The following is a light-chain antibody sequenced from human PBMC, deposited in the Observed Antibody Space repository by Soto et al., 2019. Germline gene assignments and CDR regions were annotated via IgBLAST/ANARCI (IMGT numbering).Light chain of an antibody. CDR3: MQGTHWPIT. Sequence: DVVMTQSPLSLPVTLGQPASISCRSNQSLVHSDGIAYFSCFQQRPGRSTRRLIYKVSNRDSGVPARFSGSGSGTDFALKISRVEAEDVGVYYCMQGTHWPITFGQGTRLEIK. CDR2: KVS. V-gene: IGKV2-30*02. CDR1: QSLVHSDGIAY. J-gene: IGKJ5*01.